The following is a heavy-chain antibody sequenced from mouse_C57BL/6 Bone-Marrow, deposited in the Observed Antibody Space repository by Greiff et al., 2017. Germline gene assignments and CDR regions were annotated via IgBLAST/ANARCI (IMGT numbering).Heavy chain of an antibody. CDR1: GYAFSSSW. Sequence: QVQLQQSGPELVKPGASVKISCKASGYAFSSSWMNWVKQRPGKGLEWIGRIYPGDGDTNYNGKFKGKATLTADKSSSTAYMQLSSLTSEDSAVYVCARTEEYHGSSPDWYCDVWGTGTTVTVSS. D-gene: IGHD1-1*01. V-gene: IGHV1-82*01. J-gene: IGHJ1*03. CDR3: ARTEEYHGSSPDWYCDV. CDR2: IYPGDGDT.